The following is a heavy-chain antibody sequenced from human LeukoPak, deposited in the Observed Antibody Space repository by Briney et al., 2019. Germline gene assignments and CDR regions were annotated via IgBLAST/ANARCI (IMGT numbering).Heavy chain of an antibody. CDR3: ARDLGTSGWYTFDY. V-gene: IGHV6-1*01. CDR2: TYYRSKWYN. D-gene: IGHD6-19*01. CDR1: GDSVASSNGA. J-gene: IGHJ4*02. Sequence: SQTLSLTRAISGDSVASSNGAWNWIRQSPSRGLEWLGRTYYRSKWYNDYAMPMKGRISINPDTSKNQFSLQVNSVTPEDTAIYYCARDLGTSGWYTFDYWAREPWSPSPQ.